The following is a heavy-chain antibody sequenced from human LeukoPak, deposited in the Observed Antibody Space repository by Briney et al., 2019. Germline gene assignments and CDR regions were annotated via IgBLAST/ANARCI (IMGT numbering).Heavy chain of an antibody. Sequence: GGSLRLPCAASGFTFSSYAMSWVRQAPGKGLEWVSAISGSGGSTYYADSVKGRFTISRDNSKNTLYLQMNSLRAEDTAVYYCASKPYSSGWCLDYWGQGTLVTVSS. J-gene: IGHJ4*02. CDR2: ISGSGGST. D-gene: IGHD6-19*01. CDR1: GFTFSSYA. V-gene: IGHV3-23*01. CDR3: ASKPYSSGWCLDY.